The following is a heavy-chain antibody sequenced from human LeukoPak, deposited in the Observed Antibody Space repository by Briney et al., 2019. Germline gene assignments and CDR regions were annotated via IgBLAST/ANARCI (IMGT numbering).Heavy chain of an antibody. CDR2: ISYDGSNK. J-gene: IGHJ4*02. CDR1: GFTFSNYA. CDR3: ARDPAWRRVNYYFDY. D-gene: IGHD4-23*01. V-gene: IGHV3-30*04. Sequence: GGSLRLSCAASGFTFSNYAIHWVRKAPAKGLEWVAVISYDGSNKYYADSVKGRFTISRDNSKNTLYLQMNSLRAEDTAVYYCARDPAWRRVNYYFDYWGQGTLVTVSS.